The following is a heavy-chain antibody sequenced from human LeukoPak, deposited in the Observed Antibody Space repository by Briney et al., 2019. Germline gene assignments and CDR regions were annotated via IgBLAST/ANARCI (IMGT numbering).Heavy chain of an antibody. D-gene: IGHD6-13*01. CDR3: AKDKVAAAGQYYFDY. J-gene: IGHJ4*02. CDR1: GFTFSSYW. CDR2: IKQDGSEK. V-gene: IGHV3-7*03. Sequence: PGGSLRLSCAASGFTFSSYWMSWVRQAPGKGLEWVANIKQDGSEKYYVDSVKGRFTISRDNAKNSLYLQMNSLRAEDTALYYCAKDKVAAAGQYYFDYWGQGTLVTVSS.